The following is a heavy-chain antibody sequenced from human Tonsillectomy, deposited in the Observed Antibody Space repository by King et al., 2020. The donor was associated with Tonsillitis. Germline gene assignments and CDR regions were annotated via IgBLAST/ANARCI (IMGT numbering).Heavy chain of an antibody. CDR1: GGTFSSYA. V-gene: IGHV1-69*09. D-gene: IGHD6-13*01. J-gene: IGHJ6*03. Sequence: QLVQSGAEVKKPGSPVKVSCKASGGTFSSYAISWVRQAPGQGLEWMGRIIPILGIANYAQKFQGRVTITADKSTSTAYMELSSLRSEDTAVYYCARGPGYSSSWSSRQYYYYYYMDVWGKGTTVTVSS. CDR2: IIPILGIA. CDR3: ARGPGYSSSWSSRQYYYYYYMDV.